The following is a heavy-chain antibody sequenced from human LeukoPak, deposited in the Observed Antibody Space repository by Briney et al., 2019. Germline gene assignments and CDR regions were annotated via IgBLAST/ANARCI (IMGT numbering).Heavy chain of an antibody. J-gene: IGHJ3*02. CDR3: AILRDAFDI. V-gene: IGHV1-18*01. Sequence: ASVKVSCKASGYIFTSYGITWVRQAPGQGLEWMGWISAYNGNTNYAQRLQGRVTMTTDTSTSTAYMELRSLRSDDTAVYYCAILRDAFDIWGQGTMVTVSS. D-gene: IGHD4-17*01. CDR2: ISAYNGNT. CDR1: GYIFTSYG.